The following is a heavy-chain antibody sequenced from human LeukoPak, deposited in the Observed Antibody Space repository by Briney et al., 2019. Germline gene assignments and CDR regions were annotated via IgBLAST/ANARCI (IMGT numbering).Heavy chain of an antibody. D-gene: IGHD2-2*01. V-gene: IGHV1-2*02. CDR1: GYAFTGYY. CDR2: ISPNNGGT. Sequence: ASVKVSCKASGYAFTGYYMHWVRQAPGQGLEWMGWISPNNGGTNYAYKFQGRVTMTRDTSISTAYMELNRLRSDDTAVYFCARSDKCTTCSIDYWGQGTLVIVSS. CDR3: ARSDKCTTCSIDY. J-gene: IGHJ4*02.